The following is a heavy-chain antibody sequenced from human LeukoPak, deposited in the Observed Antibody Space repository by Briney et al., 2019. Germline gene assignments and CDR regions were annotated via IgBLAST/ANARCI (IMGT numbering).Heavy chain of an antibody. CDR3: ARDYRYYFDY. Sequence: PGGSLRLSCAAPGFTFSSYGMHWVRQAPGKGLEWVAVIWYDGSNKYYADSVKGRFTISRDNSKNTLYLQMNSLRAEDTAVYYCARDYRYYFDYWGQGTLVTVSS. V-gene: IGHV3-33*01. D-gene: IGHD4-11*01. CDR1: GFTFSSYG. J-gene: IGHJ4*02. CDR2: IWYDGSNK.